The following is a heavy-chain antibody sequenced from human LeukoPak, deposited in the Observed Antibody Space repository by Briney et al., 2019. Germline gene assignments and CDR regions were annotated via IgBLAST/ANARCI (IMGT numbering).Heavy chain of an antibody. D-gene: IGHD3-9*01. V-gene: IGHV3-11*01. CDR2: ISSSGSTI. CDR3: AKGGELRYFDWLLPDAFDI. CDR1: GFTFSDYY. J-gene: IGHJ3*02. Sequence: PGGSLRLSCAASGFTFSDYYMSWIRQAPGKGLEWVSYISSSGSTIYYADSVKGRFTISRDNAKNSLYLQMNSLRAEDTALYYCAKGGELRYFDWLLPDAFDIWGQGTMVTVSS.